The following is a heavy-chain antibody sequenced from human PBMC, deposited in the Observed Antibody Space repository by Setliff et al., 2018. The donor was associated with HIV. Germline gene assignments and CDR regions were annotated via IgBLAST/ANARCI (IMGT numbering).Heavy chain of an antibody. V-gene: IGHV4-39*01. J-gene: IGHJ4*02. CDR1: GDSVSNVGYY. CDR3: ARQVTVVGYFETAAGSFNY. D-gene: IGHD2-21*01. CDR2: IYYSGST. Sequence: SETLSLTCTVSGDSVSNVGYYWGWIRQSPGKGLEWIGSIYYSGSTSYNPSLKSRVTISTDTSKNQFSLKVRSVTAADTAVYYCARQVTVVGYFETAAGSFNYWGPGTLVTVSS.